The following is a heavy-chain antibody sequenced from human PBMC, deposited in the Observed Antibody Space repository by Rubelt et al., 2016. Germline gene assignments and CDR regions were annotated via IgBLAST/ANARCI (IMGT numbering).Heavy chain of an antibody. V-gene: IGHV4-31*03. CDR2: VYYSGST. CDR3: ARASPGPQPKDY. J-gene: IGHJ4*02. Sequence: QVQLQESGPGLVKPSQTLSLTCTVSGGSISSGGYYWSWIRQHPGKGLEWIGYVYYSGSTYYNPSLKSRVSLSGDTSKNQFYLKLSAVTAADTAVYYCARASPGPQPKDYWGQGTLVTVSS. D-gene: IGHD1-14*01. CDR1: GGSISSGGYY.